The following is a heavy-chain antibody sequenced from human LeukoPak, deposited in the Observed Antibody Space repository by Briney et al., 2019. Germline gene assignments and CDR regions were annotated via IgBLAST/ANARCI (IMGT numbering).Heavy chain of an antibody. Sequence: SETLSPTCTVSGGSISSSYWSWIRQPPGKGLEWIGYIYYSGSANYNPSINSRVTISLDTSKNQFYVKLSTVPAAGTAVYYFARDEVGAIRRDYFDYWGQGTLVTVSS. CDR3: ARDEVGAIRRDYFDY. V-gene: IGHV4-59*01. CDR1: GGSISSSY. J-gene: IGHJ4*02. CDR2: IYYSGSA. D-gene: IGHD1-26*01.